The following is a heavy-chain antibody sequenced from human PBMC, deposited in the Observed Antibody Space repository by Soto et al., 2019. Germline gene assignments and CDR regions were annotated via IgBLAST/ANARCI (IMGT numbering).Heavy chain of an antibody. D-gene: IGHD7-27*01. CDR1: GGTLSIYT. V-gene: IGHV1-69*04. CDR2: IIPILGIA. Sequence: SVKVSCTASGGTLSIYTISWVRQAPGQGLEWMGRIIPILGIANYAQKFQGRVTITADKSTSTAYMELSSLRSEDTAVYYCARDSDLLGSGYWGQGTLVTVSS. CDR3: ARDSDLLGSGY. J-gene: IGHJ4*02.